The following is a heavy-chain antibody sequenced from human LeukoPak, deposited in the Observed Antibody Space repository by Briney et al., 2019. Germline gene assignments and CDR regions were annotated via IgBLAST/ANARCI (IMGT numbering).Heavy chain of an antibody. CDR1: GFTFSAYS. J-gene: IGHJ3*02. CDR3: ARDQIGSDDAFDI. Sequence: GGSLRLSCAASGFTFSAYSINWVRQAPGKGLEWVAVISYDGSNKYYADSVKGRFTISRDNSKNTLYLQMNSLRAEDTAVYYCARDQIGSDDAFDIWGQGTMVTVSS. V-gene: IGHV3-30*03. CDR2: ISYDGSNK.